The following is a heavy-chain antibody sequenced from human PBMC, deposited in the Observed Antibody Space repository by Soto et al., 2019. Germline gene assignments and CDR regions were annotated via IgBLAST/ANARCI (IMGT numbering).Heavy chain of an antibody. CDR1: GFIFSDYA. CDR2: ISGSGESI. D-gene: IGHD6-13*01. V-gene: IGHV3-23*01. Sequence: LRLSCAASGFIFSDYAMTWVRQAPGKGLDWVSGISGSGESIYYADSVEGRFTISRDNSKNTLYLQMNSLRGEDTAVYYCARDRHGSDWYTYYFYTLAVWGQGTTVTVSS. J-gene: IGHJ6*02. CDR3: ARDRHGSDWYTYYFYTLAV.